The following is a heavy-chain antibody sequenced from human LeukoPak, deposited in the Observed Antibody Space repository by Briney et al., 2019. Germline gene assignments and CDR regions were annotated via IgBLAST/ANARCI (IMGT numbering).Heavy chain of an antibody. D-gene: IGHD3-3*01. J-gene: IGHJ3*02. V-gene: IGHV3-66*01. CDR2: IYSGGST. Sequence: GGSLRLSCAASGFTVSSNYMSWVRQAPGKGLEWVSVIYSGGSTYYADSVKGRFTISRDNSKNTLYLQMNSLRAEDTAVYYCARDGPRHYDFWSGYYTGAFDIWGQGTMVTVSS. CDR3: ARDGPRHYDFWSGYYTGAFDI. CDR1: GFTVSSNY.